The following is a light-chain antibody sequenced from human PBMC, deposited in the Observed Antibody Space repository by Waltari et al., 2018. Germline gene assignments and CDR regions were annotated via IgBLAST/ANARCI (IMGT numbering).Light chain of an antibody. V-gene: IGKV1-5*03. CDR3: QQYNSYSLLT. J-gene: IGKJ4*01. CDR1: QSISNW. Sequence: DIQITQSPSTLYASVGDRVTITCRASQSISNWLAGYQQKPGKAPKLLIYKASTLESGVPSRFSGSGSGTKFTLTISSLQPDDFATYYCQQYNSYSLLTFGGGTKVEIK. CDR2: KAS.